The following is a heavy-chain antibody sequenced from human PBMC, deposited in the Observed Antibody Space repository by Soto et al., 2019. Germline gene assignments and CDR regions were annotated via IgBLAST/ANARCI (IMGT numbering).Heavy chain of an antibody. J-gene: IGHJ6*02. CDR2: INHSGST. Sequence: SETLSLTCAVYGGSFSGYYWSWIRQPPGKGLEWIGEINHSGSTNYNPSLKSRVTISVDTSKNQFSLKLSSVTAADTAVYYCALPREVAGRGYYYYYGMDVWGQGTTVTVSS. V-gene: IGHV4-34*01. CDR1: GGSFSGYY. CDR3: ALPREVAGRGYYYYYGMDV. D-gene: IGHD6-19*01.